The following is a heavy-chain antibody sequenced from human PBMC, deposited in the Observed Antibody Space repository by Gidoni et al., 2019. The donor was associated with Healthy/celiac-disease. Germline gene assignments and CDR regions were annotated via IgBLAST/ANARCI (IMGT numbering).Heavy chain of an antibody. J-gene: IGHJ4*02. D-gene: IGHD3-22*01. CDR1: GFTFSSYG. Sequence: QVQLVESGGGVVQPGRSLRLSCAASGFTFSSYGMHWVRQAPGKGLEWVAVIWYDGSNKYYADSVKGRFTISRDNSKNTLYLQMNSLRAEDTAVYYCARDSIYYDSSGYFDYWGQGTLVTVSS. CDR3: ARDSIYYDSSGYFDY. V-gene: IGHV3-33*01. CDR2: IWYDGSNK.